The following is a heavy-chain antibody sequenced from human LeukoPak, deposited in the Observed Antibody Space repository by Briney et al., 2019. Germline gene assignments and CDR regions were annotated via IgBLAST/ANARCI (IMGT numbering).Heavy chain of an antibody. J-gene: IGHJ4*02. V-gene: IGHV3-23*01. CDR2: ISGSGGST. D-gene: IGHD2-2*02. Sequence: GGSLRLSCAASGFTFSSYAMVWVRQAPGKGLEWVSAISGSGGSTYYADSVRGRFTISRDNSKNTLYLQMNSLRAEDTAVYYCAKDRGNVVVPAAILSPPDYWGQGTLVTVSS. CDR3: AKDRGNVVVPAAILSPPDY. CDR1: GFTFSSYA.